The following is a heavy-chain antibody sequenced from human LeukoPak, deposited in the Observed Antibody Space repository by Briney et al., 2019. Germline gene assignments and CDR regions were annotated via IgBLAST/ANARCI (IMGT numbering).Heavy chain of an antibody. CDR1: GGSISSYY. J-gene: IGHJ6*02. CDR2: IYTSGST. CDR3: ARDGRYFVRGGMDV. D-gene: IGHD3-9*01. Sequence: PSETLSLTCTVSGGSISSYYWSWIRQPAGKGLEWIGRIYTSGSTNYNPSLQSRVTMSVDTSKNQFSLKLSSVTAADTAVYYCARDGRYFVRGGMDVWGQGTTVTVSS. V-gene: IGHV4-4*07.